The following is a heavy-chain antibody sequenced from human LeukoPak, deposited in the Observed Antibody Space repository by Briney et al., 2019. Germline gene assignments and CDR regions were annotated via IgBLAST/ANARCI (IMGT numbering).Heavy chain of an antibody. CDR3: ARGLSQLRWFGESGHYFDY. D-gene: IGHD3-10*01. Sequence: GASVKVSCKASGYTFTSYDINWVRQATGQGLEWMGWMNPNSGNTGYAQKFQGRVTITRNTSISTAYMELSSLRSEDTAVYYCARGLSQLRWFGESGHYFDYWGPGTLVTVSS. CDR2: MNPNSGNT. J-gene: IGHJ4*02. CDR1: GYTFTSYD. V-gene: IGHV1-8*03.